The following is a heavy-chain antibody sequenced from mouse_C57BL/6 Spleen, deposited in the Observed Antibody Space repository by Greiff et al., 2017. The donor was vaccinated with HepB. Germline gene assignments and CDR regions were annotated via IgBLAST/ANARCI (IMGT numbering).Heavy chain of an antibody. CDR2: ISDGGSYT. CDR3: ARVEGLLPHGYFDV. V-gene: IGHV5-4*03. J-gene: IGHJ1*03. CDR1: GFTFSSYA. D-gene: IGHD2-3*01. Sequence: EVKLVESGGGLVKPGGSLKLSCAASGFTFSSYAMSWVRQTPEKRLEWVATISDGGSYTYYPDNVKGRFTISRDNAKNNLYLQMSHLKSEDTAMYYCARVEGLLPHGYFDVWGTGTTVTVSS.